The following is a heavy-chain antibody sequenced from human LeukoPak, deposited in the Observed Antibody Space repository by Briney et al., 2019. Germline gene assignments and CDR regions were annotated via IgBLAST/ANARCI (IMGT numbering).Heavy chain of an antibody. J-gene: IGHJ3*02. CDR3: ARVSTPLYSSGWYAEGATTPSDAFDI. CDR1: GGSISSSNW. Sequence: SGTLSLTCAVSGGSISSSNWWSWVRQPPGKGLEWIGEIYHSGSTIYNPSLKSRVTISVDKSKNQFSLKLSSVTAADTAVYYCARVSTPLYSSGWYAEGATTPSDAFDIWGQGTMVTVSS. CDR2: IYHSGST. V-gene: IGHV4-4*02. D-gene: IGHD6-19*01.